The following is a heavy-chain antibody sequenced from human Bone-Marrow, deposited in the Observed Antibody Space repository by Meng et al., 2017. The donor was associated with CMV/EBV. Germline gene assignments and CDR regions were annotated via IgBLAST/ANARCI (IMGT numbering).Heavy chain of an antibody. CDR1: GFTFSLYA. V-gene: IGHV3-30*01. J-gene: IGHJ4*01. CDR2: VSADGVTK. D-gene: IGHD1-7*01. CDR3: VRDDFGTIDG. Sequence: GESLKISCAASGFTFSLYAMHWVRQAPGKGLEWVTIVSADGVTKYYAGSVEGRCTISRDTSRSTLYLQMDSLRHEDTAIYFCVRDDFGTIDGWGHGTWVTCSS.